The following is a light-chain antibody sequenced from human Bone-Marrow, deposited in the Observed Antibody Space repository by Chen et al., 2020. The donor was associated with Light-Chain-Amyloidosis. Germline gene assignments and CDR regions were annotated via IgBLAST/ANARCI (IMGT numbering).Light chain of an antibody. CDR3: QVWDRSSDRPV. CDR1: NIEATS. Sequence: SYVLTQPSSVAVAPGQTATIACGGNNIEATSVHWYKQTPGQAPLLVVYDDSDRPSGIPERLSGSNSGNTATLTISRVEAGDEADYYCQVWDRSSDRPVFGGGTKLTVL. V-gene: IGLV3-21*02. J-gene: IGLJ3*02. CDR2: DDS.